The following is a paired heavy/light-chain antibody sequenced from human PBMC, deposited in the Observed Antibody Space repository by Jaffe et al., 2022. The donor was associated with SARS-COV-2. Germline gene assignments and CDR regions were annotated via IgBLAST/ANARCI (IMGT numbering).Heavy chain of an antibody. Sequence: EGQVLESGGGLVQPGGSLRLSCAASGFTFRSYALSWVRQGPGKGLEWVSGLTGTGGTTYYADSVKGRFTVSRDNSKNTMYLQMNSLRVEDTALYYCAKDRGWGYGDGGDGFVVWGRGTMVTVSS. CDR1: GFTFRSYA. CDR2: LTGTGGTT. D-gene: IGHD4-17*01. CDR3: AKDRGWGYGDGGDGFVV. V-gene: IGHV3-23*01. J-gene: IGHJ3*01.
Light chain of an antibody. V-gene: IGKV2-28*01. CDR3: MQGLQIPLT. J-gene: IGKJ4*01. Sequence: DIVMTQSPLSLPVTPGEPASISCRSSQSLLHSNGFNYLDWYLQKPGQSPQLLIYVGSHRASGVPDRFSGSGSGTNFTLKISRVEAEDVGVYYCMQGLQIPLTFGGGTKVEIK. CDR2: VGS. CDR1: QSLLHSNGFNY.